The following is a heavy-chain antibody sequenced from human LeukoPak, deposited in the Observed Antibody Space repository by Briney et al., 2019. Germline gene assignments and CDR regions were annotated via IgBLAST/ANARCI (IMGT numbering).Heavy chain of an antibody. CDR3: ARDPGGITLLRGVLPGGWLDP. Sequence: GGSLRLSCAASGFTFSSYSMNWVRQAPGKGLEWVSYISSSSSTIYYADSVKGRFTISRDNAKNSPYLQMNSLRAEDTAVYYCARDPGGITLLRGVLPGGWLDPWGQGTLVTVSS. CDR1: GFTFSSYS. D-gene: IGHD3-10*01. V-gene: IGHV3-48*01. J-gene: IGHJ5*02. CDR2: ISSSSSTI.